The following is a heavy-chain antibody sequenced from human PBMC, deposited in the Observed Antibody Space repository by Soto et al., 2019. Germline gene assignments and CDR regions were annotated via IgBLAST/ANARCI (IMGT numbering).Heavy chain of an antibody. CDR3: ENGYRLWDFDY. CDR2: ISGSGGST. CDR1: GFTFSRYA. D-gene: IGHD5-18*01. Sequence: EVQLLESGGGLVQPGGSLRLSCAASGFTFSRYAMSWVRQAPGKGLEWVSAISGSGGSTYYADSVKGRFTISRDNSKNTLYLQMISLRAEDTAVYYCENGYRLWDFDYWGQGTLVTVSS. J-gene: IGHJ4*02. V-gene: IGHV3-23*01.